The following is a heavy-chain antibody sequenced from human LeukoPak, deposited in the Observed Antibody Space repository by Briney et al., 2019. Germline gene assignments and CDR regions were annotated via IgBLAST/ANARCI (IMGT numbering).Heavy chain of an antibody. CDR2: IYSSGST. CDR1: VGSISSYY. D-gene: IGHD3-3*01. J-gene: IGHJ6*02. Sequence: PSETLSLTCTVSVGSISSYYWSCVRQPAGKGLEWIGRIYSSGSTNYNPSLKSRVTMSVDTSKNQFSLRLSSVTAADTAVYYCARDYLRDYDFWSAYPGYYCMDVWGQGTTVTVSS. CDR3: ARDYLRDYDFWSAYPGYYCMDV. V-gene: IGHV4-4*07.